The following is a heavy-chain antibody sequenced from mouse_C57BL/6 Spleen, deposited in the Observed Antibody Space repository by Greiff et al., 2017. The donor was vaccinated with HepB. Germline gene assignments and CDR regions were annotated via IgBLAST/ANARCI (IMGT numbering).Heavy chain of an antibody. Sequence: EVQLQQSGPELVKPGASVKISCKASGYTFTDYYMNWVKQSHGKSLEWIGDINPNNGGTSYNQKFKGKATLTVDKSSSTAYMELRSLTSEDSAVYYCARDYGSSYRGAMDYWGQGTSVTVSS. V-gene: IGHV1-26*01. CDR3: ARDYGSSYRGAMDY. D-gene: IGHD1-1*01. CDR2: INPNNGGT. J-gene: IGHJ4*01. CDR1: GYTFTDYY.